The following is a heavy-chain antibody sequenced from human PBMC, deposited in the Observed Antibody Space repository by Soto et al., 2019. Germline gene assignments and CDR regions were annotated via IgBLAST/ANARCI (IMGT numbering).Heavy chain of an antibody. D-gene: IGHD2-2*01. V-gene: IGHV3-30*18. CDR1: GFTFSSYV. CDR2: ISYDGSEK. Sequence: QVQLVESGGGVVQPGRSLRLSRAASGFTFSSYVMHWVRQAPGKGLEWVTLISYDGSEKYYADSVRGRFTISRDNSKNTLYLQMSSLRAEDTAVYYCAKAGEEQLLDYYYYMDVWGKGTTVTVSS. CDR3: AKAGEEQLLDYYYYMDV. J-gene: IGHJ6*03.